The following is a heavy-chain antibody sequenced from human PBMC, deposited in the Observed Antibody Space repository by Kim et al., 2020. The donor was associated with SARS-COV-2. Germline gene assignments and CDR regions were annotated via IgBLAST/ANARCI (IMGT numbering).Heavy chain of an antibody. D-gene: IGHD3-22*01. CDR1: GYTFTSYA. CDR3: ARSSYYYDSSGYYYHYGMDV. CDR2: INAGDGNT. J-gene: IGHJ6*02. V-gene: IGHV1-3*01. Sequence: ASVKVSCKASGYTFTSYAMHWVRQAPGQRLEWMGWINAGDGNTKYSQKFQGRVTITRDTSASTAYMELSSLRSEDTAVYYCARSSYYYDSSGYYYHYGMDVWGQGTTVTVSS.